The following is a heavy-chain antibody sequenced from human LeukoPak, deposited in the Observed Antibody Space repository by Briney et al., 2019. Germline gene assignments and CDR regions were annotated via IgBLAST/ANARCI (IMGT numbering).Heavy chain of an antibody. CDR3: ASGAGDSYNYYSMDV. V-gene: IGHV3-66*01. CDR1: GISVSSKY. CDR2: IHTGGNT. D-gene: IGHD3-22*01. J-gene: IGHJ6*02. Sequence: GGSLRLSCAASGISVSSKYMSWVRQAPGKGLQWASIIHTGGNTYYADSVKGRFTNSRDNSENTLYLQMNSLRAEDTAVYYCASGAGDSYNYYSMDVWGQGTTVTVSS.